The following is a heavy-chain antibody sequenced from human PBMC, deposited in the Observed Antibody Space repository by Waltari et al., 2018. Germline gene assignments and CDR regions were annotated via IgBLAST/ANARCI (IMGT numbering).Heavy chain of an antibody. J-gene: IGHJ3*01. CDR2: ISGSGAE. V-gene: IGHV3-23*01. Sequence: EVQLMESGGGLVQPGGSLRLSCSASALTFSTYVINWVRQAPGKGLEWVWSISGSGAEWYAEYVRGRFTIARDKPKNTVFLQMNSLRVEDTALYYCAKDDRYPDDVFGLWGLGTMVTVSS. CDR1: ALTFSTYV. CDR3: AKDDRYPDDVFGL. D-gene: IGHD2-2*02.